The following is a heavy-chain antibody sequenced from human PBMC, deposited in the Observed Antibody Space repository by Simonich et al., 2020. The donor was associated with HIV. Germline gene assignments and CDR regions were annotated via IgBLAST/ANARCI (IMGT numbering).Heavy chain of an antibody. D-gene: IGHD3-10*01. CDR2: INPSGCST. V-gene: IGHV1-46*04. J-gene: IGHJ4*02. Sequence: QVQLVQPVAEVKKPGASVKVSCKASGYTFTSYYMHWVRQAPGQGLEWMGIINPSGCSTSYAQKLQRRVTMTRDTSTGTVYMELSSLRSEDMAVYYCARTGEDYYGSGSYYKAETYCFDYWGQGTLVTVSS. CDR1: GYTFTSYY. CDR3: ARTGEDYYGSGSYYKAETYCFDY.